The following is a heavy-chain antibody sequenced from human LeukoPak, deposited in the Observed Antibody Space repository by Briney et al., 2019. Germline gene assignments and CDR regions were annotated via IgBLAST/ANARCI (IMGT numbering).Heavy chain of an antibody. D-gene: IGHD4-23*01. Sequence: SVKVSCKASGGTFSSYAISWVRQAPGQGLEWMGGIIPIFGTANYAQKFQGRVTITADESTSTAYMELSSLRSEDTAVYYCARDVYGGNSDDYWGQGTLVTVSS. CDR1: GGTFSSYA. V-gene: IGHV1-69*01. J-gene: IGHJ4*02. CDR3: ARDVYGGNSDDY. CDR2: IIPIFGTA.